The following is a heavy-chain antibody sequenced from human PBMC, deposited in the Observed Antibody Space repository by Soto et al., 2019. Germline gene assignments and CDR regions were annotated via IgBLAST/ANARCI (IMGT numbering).Heavy chain of an antibody. CDR1: GGSISSGGYY. Sequence: SETLSLTCTVSGGSISSGGYYWSWIRQHPGKGLGWFGYIFYSGSTYYTPSPMSRVTMSVDTSKNHFSLMLNSVTAANTAVYYCARQLIYWGQGPPVTVSS. V-gene: IGHV4-30-4*08. CDR3: ARQLIY. CDR2: IFYSGST. J-gene: IGHJ4*02. D-gene: IGHD6-13*01.